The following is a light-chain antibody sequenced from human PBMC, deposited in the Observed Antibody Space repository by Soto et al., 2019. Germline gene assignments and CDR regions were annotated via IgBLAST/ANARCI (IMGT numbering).Light chain of an antibody. V-gene: IGLV2-14*01. CDR2: EVS. Sequence: QSVLTQPASVSGSPGQSITISCTGASSDVGDYNSVSWYQQYPGKAPKLMIYEVSNRPSGVSNRFSGSKSYNTASLTISGLQAEDEADYYCSSYTSTTTPFVFGTGTKVTVL. CDR3: SSYTSTTTPFV. J-gene: IGLJ1*01. CDR1: SSDVGDYNS.